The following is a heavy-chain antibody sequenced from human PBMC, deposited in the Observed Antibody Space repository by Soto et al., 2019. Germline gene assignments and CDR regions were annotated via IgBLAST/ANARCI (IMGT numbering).Heavy chain of an antibody. D-gene: IGHD1-20*01. CDR1: GFTFSSYG. J-gene: IGHJ4*02. Sequence: QVQLVESGGGVVQPGRSLRLSCAASGFTFSSYGMHWVRQAPGKGLEWVAVISYDGSNKYYADSVKGRFTISRDNSKKALYLQINSLTAEERAVYLFASRGYNLTSIYFTYWGQGTLVTVSS. CDR3: ASRGYNLTSIYFTY. V-gene: IGHV3-30*03. CDR2: ISYDGSNK.